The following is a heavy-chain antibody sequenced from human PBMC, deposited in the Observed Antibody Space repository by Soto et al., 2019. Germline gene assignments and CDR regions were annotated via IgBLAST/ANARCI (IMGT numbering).Heavy chain of an antibody. V-gene: IGHV1-18*01. J-gene: IGHJ4*02. CDR3: ARTKYSSGWYGGYYFDN. CDR1: GYTFTSYG. CDR2: FSADNGNI. D-gene: IGHD6-19*01. Sequence: QVQLVQSGAEVKKPGASVKVSCKASGYTFTSYGISWVRQAPGQGLEWMTWFSADNGNINYAQKLQGRVTMTTDTSTSTTYMELRSLGSDDTAVYYCARTKYSSGWYGGYYFDNWGQGTLVTVSS.